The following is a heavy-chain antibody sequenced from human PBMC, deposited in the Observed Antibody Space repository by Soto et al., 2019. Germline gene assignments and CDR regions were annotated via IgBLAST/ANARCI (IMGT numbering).Heavy chain of an antibody. Sequence: PSETLSLTCAVYGGSFSGYYWSWIRQPPGKGLEWIGEINHSGSTNYNPSLKSRVTISIDTSKNQFSLKLNSVTAADTAIYYCVGTGTTDDYWGRGTLVTVSS. D-gene: IGHD4-17*01. CDR1: GGSFSGYY. CDR2: INHSGST. CDR3: VGTGTTDDY. J-gene: IGHJ4*02. V-gene: IGHV4-34*01.